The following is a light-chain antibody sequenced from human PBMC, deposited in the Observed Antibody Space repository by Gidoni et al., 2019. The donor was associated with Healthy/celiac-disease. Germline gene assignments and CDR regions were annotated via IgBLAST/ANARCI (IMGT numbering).Light chain of an antibody. J-gene: IGKJ1*01. V-gene: IGKV1-39*01. CDR2: AAS. Sequence: DIQMTQSPSSLSASVGDRVTITCRASQSISSYLNGYQQKPGKAPKLLIYAASSLQSGVPSRFSGSGSGTDFTLTISSLQPEDFATYSCQQSYSTPPTFGQGTKVEIK. CDR3: QQSYSTPPT. CDR1: QSISSY.